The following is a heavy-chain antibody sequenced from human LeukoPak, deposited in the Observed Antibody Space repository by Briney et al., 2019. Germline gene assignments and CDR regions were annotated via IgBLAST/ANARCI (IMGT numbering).Heavy chain of an antibody. CDR3: ARDPSITIFSSDAFDI. V-gene: IGHV1-69*13. CDR2: IIPIFGTA. CDR1: GGTFSSYA. Sequence: SVKVSCKASGGTFSSYAISWVRQAPGQGLEWMGGIIPIFGTANYAQKFQGRVTITADESTSTAYMELSSLRSEDTAVYYCARDPSITIFSSDAFDIWGQGTMVTVSS. D-gene: IGHD3-9*01. J-gene: IGHJ3*02.